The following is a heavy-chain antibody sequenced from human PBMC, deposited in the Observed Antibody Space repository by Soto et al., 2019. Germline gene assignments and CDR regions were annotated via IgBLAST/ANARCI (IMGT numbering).Heavy chain of an antibody. CDR2: ISSSRSYI. Sequence: GGSLRLSCAASGFTFSSYSMNWVRQDPGKGLEWVSSISSSRSYIYYADSVKGRFTISRDNAKNSLYLQMNSLRAEDTAVYYCAREIVVVVAASNYMDVWGKGTTVTVSS. D-gene: IGHD2-15*01. V-gene: IGHV3-21*06. CDR3: AREIVVVVAASNYMDV. J-gene: IGHJ6*03. CDR1: GFTFSSYS.